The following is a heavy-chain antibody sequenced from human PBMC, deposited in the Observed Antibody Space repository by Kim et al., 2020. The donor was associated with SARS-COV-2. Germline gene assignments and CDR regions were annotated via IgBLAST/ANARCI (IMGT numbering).Heavy chain of an antibody. D-gene: IGHD3-9*01. V-gene: IGHV3-21*01. CDR2: ISSSSSYI. Sequence: GGSLRLSCAASGFTFSSYSMNWVRPAPGKGLEWVSSISSSSSYIYYADSVKGRFTISRDNAKNSLYLQLNSLRARDTAVYYCARDLSPGWLPSRYYYYGMDVWGQGTTVTVS. CDR3: ARDLSPGWLPSRYYYYGMDV. J-gene: IGHJ6*02. CDR1: GFTFSSYS.